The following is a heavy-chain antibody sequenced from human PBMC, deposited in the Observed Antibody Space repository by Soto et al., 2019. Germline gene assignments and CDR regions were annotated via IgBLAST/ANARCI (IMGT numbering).Heavy chain of an antibody. V-gene: IGHV1-69*06. Sequence: ASVKVSCKASGGTFSSYAISWVRQAPGQGLEWMGGIIPIFGTANYAQKFQGRVTITADKSTSTAYMELSSLRSEDTAVYYCARGEVEMATINGMDVWGQGTTVTVSS. J-gene: IGHJ6*02. D-gene: IGHD5-12*01. CDR2: IIPIFGTA. CDR3: ARGEVEMATINGMDV. CDR1: GGTFSSYA.